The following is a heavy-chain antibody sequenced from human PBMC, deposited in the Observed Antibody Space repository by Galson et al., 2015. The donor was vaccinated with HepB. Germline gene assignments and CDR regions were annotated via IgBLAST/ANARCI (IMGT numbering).Heavy chain of an antibody. CDR1: GFTFSNYG. CDR2: ASKTVPTT. CDR3: AKRDTISQYFFDY. V-gene: IGHV3-23*01. D-gene: IGHD3-3*02. Sequence: SLRLSCAASGFTFSNYGMSWVRQAPGKGLEWVSTASKTVPTTYYADSVRGRFTLSRDNSRNIGYLQMNSLRDEDTAVYYCAKRDTISQYFFDYWGQGILVTVSS. J-gene: IGHJ4*02.